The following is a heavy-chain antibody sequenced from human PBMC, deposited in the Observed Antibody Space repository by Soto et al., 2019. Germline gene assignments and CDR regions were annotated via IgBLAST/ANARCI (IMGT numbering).Heavy chain of an antibody. CDR2: MNPNSGNT. D-gene: IGHD4-17*01. V-gene: IGHV1-8*01. J-gene: IGHJ3*02. Sequence: GASVKVSCKASGYTFTSYDINWVRQATGQGLEWMGWMNPNSGNTGYAQKFQGRVTMTRNTSISTAYMELSSLRSEDTAVYYCARKETTYPTTVTPDAFDIWGQGTMVTVSS. CDR1: GYTFTSYD. CDR3: ARKETTYPTTVTPDAFDI.